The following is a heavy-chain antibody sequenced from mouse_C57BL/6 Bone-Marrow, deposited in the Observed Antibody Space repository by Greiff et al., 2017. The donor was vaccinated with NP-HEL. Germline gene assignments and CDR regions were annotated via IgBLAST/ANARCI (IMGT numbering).Heavy chain of an antibody. Sequence: QVQLQQPGTELVKPGASVKLSCKASGYTFTSYWMHWVKQRPGQGLEWIGNINPCNGCTNYNEKFKSKATLTVDKSSSTAYRQLSSLTSEETAVYYCASDYDGYYLGYAMDKWGQGTSVTVSS. D-gene: IGHD2-3*01. V-gene: IGHV1-53*01. CDR3: ASDYDGYYLGYAMDK. J-gene: IGHJ4*01. CDR2: INPCNGCT. CDR1: GYTFTSYW.